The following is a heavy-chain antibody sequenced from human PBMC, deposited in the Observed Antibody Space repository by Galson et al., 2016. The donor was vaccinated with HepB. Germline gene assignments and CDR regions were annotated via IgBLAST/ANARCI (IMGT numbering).Heavy chain of an antibody. J-gene: IGHJ2*01. CDR1: GFRFSDYY. CDR2: ISTRSTYT. V-gene: IGHV3-11*06. D-gene: IGHD3-16*01. Sequence: SLRLSCAASGFRFSDYYMSWVRQAPGKGLEWLSYISTRSTYTNYAASVKGRFTISRDNAQNSLYLQMNSLRAEDTAVYYCARPPEGDRRYFDLWGRGTLVTVSS. CDR3: ARPPEGDRRYFDL.